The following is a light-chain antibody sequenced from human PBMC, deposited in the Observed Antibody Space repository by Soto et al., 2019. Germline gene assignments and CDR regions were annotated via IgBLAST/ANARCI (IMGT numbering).Light chain of an antibody. CDR1: QSVTSTY. Sequence: EIVLTQSPGTLSLSPGERATLSCRASQSVTSTYLAWYQQKPGQAPRLLIYGGSSRATGIPDRFSGSGSGTDFTLTIGRLEPEDFAVYYCQQYDSSPLTFGGGTKVDIK. V-gene: IGKV3-20*01. CDR2: GGS. J-gene: IGKJ4*01. CDR3: QQYDSSPLT.